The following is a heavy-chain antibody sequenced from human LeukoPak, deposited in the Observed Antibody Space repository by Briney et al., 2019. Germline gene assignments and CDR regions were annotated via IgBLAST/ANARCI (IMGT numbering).Heavy chain of an antibody. J-gene: IGHJ5*02. CDR3: ARRGFMVRGARLTAKRNWFDP. CDR2: ITSGSSYI. Sequence: GGSLRLSCAASGFTFSSYNMNWVRQAPGQGLEWVSSITSGSSYIYYADSVKGRFTISRDSAKSSLYLQMNSLRAEDTAVYYCARRGFMVRGARLTAKRNWFDPWGQGTLVTVSS. D-gene: IGHD3-10*01. CDR1: GFTFSSYN. V-gene: IGHV3-21*01.